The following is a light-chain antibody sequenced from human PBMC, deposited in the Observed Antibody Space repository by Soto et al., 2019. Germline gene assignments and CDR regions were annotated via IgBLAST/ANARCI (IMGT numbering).Light chain of an antibody. CDR3: ATWDDTLNGR. V-gene: IGLV2-8*01. CDR2: EVS. J-gene: IGLJ7*01. Sequence: QSLLPPTPSASGSTGQSVTISCTGTSLAVGAYNYVSWYQQHPGKAPKIMIYEVSKRPSGVPDRFSGSKSGTSASLAISGLQSGDEADYYCATWDDTLNGRVGGG. CDR1: SLAVGAYNY.